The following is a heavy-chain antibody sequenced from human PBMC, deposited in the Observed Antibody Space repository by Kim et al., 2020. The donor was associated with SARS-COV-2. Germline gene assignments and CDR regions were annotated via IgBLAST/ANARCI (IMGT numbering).Heavy chain of an antibody. Sequence: GGSLRLSCAASGFTFSNAWMSWVRQAPGKGLEWVGRIKSKTDGGTTDYAAPVKGRFTISRDDSKNTLYLQMNSLKTEDTAVYYCTTGYRGRVAFDIWGQGTMVTVSS. V-gene: IGHV3-15*01. CDR2: IKSKTDGGTT. D-gene: IGHD1-26*01. CDR1: GFTFSNAW. CDR3: TTGYRGRVAFDI. J-gene: IGHJ3*02.